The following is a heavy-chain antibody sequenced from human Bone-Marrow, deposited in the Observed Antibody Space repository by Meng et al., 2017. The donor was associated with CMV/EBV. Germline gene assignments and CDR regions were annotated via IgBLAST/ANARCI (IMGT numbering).Heavy chain of an antibody. V-gene: IGHV1-58*01. CDR3: AKDTVPFLEWTPRRGGMDV. CDR2: IVVGSGNT. Sequence: SVKVSCKASGFTFTSSAVQWVRQARGQRLEWIGWIVVGSGNTNYAQKFQERVTITRDMSTSTAYMELSSLRSEDTALYYCAKDTVPFLEWTPRRGGMDVWGQGTTVTVSS. J-gene: IGHJ6*02. D-gene: IGHD3-3*01. CDR1: GFTFTSSA.